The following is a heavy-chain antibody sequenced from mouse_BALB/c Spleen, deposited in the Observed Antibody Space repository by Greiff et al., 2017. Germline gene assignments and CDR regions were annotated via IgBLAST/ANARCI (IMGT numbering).Heavy chain of an antibody. CDR2: IRNKANGYTT. V-gene: IGHV7-3*02. CDR3: ARDRYPYYFDY. CDR1: GFTFTDYY. Sequence: EVMLVESGGGLVQPGGSLRLSCATSGFTFTDYYMSWVRQPPGKALEWLGFIRNKANGYTTEYSASVKGRFTISRDNSQSILYLQMNTLRAEDSATYYCARDRYPYYFDYWGQGTTLTVSS. J-gene: IGHJ2*01. D-gene: IGHD2-14*01.